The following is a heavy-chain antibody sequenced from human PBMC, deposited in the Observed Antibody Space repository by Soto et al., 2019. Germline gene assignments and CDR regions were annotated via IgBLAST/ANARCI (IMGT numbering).Heavy chain of an antibody. J-gene: IGHJ4*02. V-gene: IGHV4-4*02. Sequence: SETLSLTCAVSGGSISSSNWWSWVRQPPGKGLEWIGEIYHSGSTNYNPSLKSRVTISVDKSKNQFSLRLSSVTAADTAVYYCAGPGSGNYYFDYWGQGTLVTAPQ. CDR2: IYHSGST. D-gene: IGHD3-10*01. CDR1: GGSISSSNW. CDR3: AGPGSGNYYFDY.